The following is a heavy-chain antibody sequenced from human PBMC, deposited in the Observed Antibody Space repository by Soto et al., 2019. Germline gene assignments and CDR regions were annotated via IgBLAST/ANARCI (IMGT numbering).Heavy chain of an antibody. D-gene: IGHD3-16*01. Sequence: SGGSLRLSCPASGFTFRGYAMNWVRQAPGKGPEWVSGISGSGDSTYHANSVKGRFTISRDNAKNTLHLQVNSLRVEDTAVYYCAKGFGPSHAPFDSWGQGTLVTVSS. J-gene: IGHJ4*02. CDR1: GFTFRGYA. V-gene: IGHV3-23*01. CDR2: ISGSGDST. CDR3: AKGFGPSHAPFDS.